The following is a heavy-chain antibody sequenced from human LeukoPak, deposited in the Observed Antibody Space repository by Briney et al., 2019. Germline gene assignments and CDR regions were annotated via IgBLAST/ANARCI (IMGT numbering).Heavy chain of an antibody. CDR1: GGSFSGYY. J-gene: IGHJ5*02. CDR3: ASAVAGQSS. V-gene: IGHV4-34*01. Sequence: SETLSLTCAVYGGSFSGYYWSWIRQPPGKGLEWIGEISHSGSTNYNPSLKSRVTISVDTSKNQFSLKLSSVTAADTAVYYCASAVAGQSSWGQGTLVTVSS. CDR2: ISHSGST. D-gene: IGHD6-19*01.